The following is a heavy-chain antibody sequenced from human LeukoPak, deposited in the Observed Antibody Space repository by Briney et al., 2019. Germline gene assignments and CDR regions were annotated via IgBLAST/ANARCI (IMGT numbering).Heavy chain of an antibody. J-gene: IGHJ4*02. CDR1: GFSFSSYS. Sequence: GGSLRLSCAASGFSFSSYSMNWVRQAPGKGLEWLSYIDDRGSPIKYADSVKGRFTISRDNAKNSLSLQMNGLRGEDTAVYYCVRGETGNGNYFDFWGQGTLVTVSS. D-gene: IGHD1-1*01. CDR3: VRGETGNGNYFDF. CDR2: IDDRGSPI. V-gene: IGHV3-48*01.